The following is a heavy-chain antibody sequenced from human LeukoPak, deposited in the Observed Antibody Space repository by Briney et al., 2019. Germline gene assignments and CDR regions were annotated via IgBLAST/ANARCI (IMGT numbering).Heavy chain of an antibody. J-gene: IGHJ1*01. CDR2: IYSGDTT. Sequence: GGSLRLSCAASGFTVSSNYVSWVRQAPGKGLEWVSVIYSGDTTYYADSVKGRFTISRDLSKNTVSLQMNSLRAEDTAVYYCARDTSSPTWGQGTLVTVSS. D-gene: IGHD2-2*01. V-gene: IGHV3-53*01. CDR1: GFTVSSNY. CDR3: ARDTSSPT.